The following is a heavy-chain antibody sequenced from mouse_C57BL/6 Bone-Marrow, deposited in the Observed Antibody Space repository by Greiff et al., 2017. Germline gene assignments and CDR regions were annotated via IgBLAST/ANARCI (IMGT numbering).Heavy chain of an antibody. V-gene: IGHV1-64*01. Sequence: QVQLQQSGAELVKPGASVKLSCKASGYTFTNYWMHWVQQRPGQGLEWIGMMHPNGGSPDYNEKLKSEATLSVDKSSRTGYMELSSLTSEDSAVYNCARSYDYDDYTMDYWGQGTSVTVSS. CDR2: MHPNGGSP. CDR1: GYTFTNYW. D-gene: IGHD2-4*01. CDR3: ARSYDYDDYTMDY. J-gene: IGHJ4*01.